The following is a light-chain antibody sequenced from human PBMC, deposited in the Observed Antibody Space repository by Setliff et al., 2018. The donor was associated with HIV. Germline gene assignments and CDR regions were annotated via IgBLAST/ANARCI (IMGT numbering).Light chain of an antibody. CDR2: KDT. Sequence: SYELTQAPSVSLSPGQTARITCSGDALPKQYASWYQQKPGQAPVLVIYKDTERPSGIPERFSGSSSGTRVTLTISGVQAEDEADYYCQSADSSDTYVVFGGGT. CDR3: QSADSSDTYVV. CDR1: ALPKQY. J-gene: IGLJ2*01. V-gene: IGLV3-25*03.